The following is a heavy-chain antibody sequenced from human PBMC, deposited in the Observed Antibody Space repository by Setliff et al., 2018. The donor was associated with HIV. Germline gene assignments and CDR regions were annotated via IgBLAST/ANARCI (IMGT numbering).Heavy chain of an antibody. CDR2: IYHSGST. D-gene: IGHD6-25*01. CDR1: GYSISGGYY. V-gene: IGHV4-38-2*02. CDR3: ARVSSGWPQDSDD. Sequence: PSETLSLTCTVSGYSISGGYYWGWILQPPGKGLEWIANIYHSGSTYNNPSLKSRVTISLDTSKNHFSLKLSSVTAADTAVYYCARVSSGWPQDSDDWGQGTMVTVSS. J-gene: IGHJ4*02.